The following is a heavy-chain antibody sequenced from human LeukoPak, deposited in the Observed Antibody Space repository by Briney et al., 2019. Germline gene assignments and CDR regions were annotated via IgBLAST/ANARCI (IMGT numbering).Heavy chain of an antibody. V-gene: IGHV3-23*01. CDR3: AKHRVRLLEWLSRVDCIDP. J-gene: IGHJ5*02. D-gene: IGHD3-3*01. CDR1: GFTFSSYA. Sequence: GGSPRLSCAASGFTFSSYAMSWVRQAPGKGLEWVSAISGSGGSTYYADSVKGRFTISRDNSKNTLYLQMNSLRAEDTAVYYCAKHRVRLLEWLSRVDCIDPWGQGTLVTVSS. CDR2: ISGSGGST.